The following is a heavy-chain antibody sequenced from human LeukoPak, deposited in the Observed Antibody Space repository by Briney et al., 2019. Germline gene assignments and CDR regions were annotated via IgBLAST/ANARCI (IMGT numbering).Heavy chain of an antibody. CDR1: GFTVSSNY. CDR3: ARGTVTMVDY. D-gene: IGHD3-10*01. V-gene: IGHV3-66*01. J-gene: IGHJ4*02. Sequence: GGSLRLSCAASGFTVSSNYMSWVRQAPGRGLEWVSVIYSGGSTYYADSVKGRFTISRDNFKNTLFLQMNSLRAGDTAVYYCARGTVTMVDYWGQGTLVTVSS. CDR2: IYSGGST.